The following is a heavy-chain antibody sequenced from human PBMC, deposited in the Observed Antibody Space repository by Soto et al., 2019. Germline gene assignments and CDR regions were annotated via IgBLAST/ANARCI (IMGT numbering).Heavy chain of an antibody. CDR3: ARDRSSSSY. V-gene: IGHV1-18*01. CDR2: INAYNGHT. CDR1: GYTFSNHG. D-gene: IGHD2-15*01. Sequence: QVQLVQSGAEVKKPGASVKVSCRASGYTFSNHGISWVRQAPGQGLEWMGWINAYNGHTDYPQKFQGRVIMTTDTCATRAYMELTSLRSDDTAVYYYARDRSSSSYWGHGTLVTVSS. J-gene: IGHJ4*03.